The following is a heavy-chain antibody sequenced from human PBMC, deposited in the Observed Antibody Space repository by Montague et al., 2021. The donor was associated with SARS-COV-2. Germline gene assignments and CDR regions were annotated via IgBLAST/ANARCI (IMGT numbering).Heavy chain of an antibody. CDR1: GFNFNNHG. J-gene: IGHJ4*02. D-gene: IGHD3-9*01. V-gene: IGHV3-30*03. CDR2: ISYEGSRQ. Sequence: SLRLSCAGSGFNFNNHGMHWVRQAPGKGLEWVAYISYEGSRQSYADSVKGRFTTSRDNPKNTLYLHMNSLKTEDTAIFYCTRDRSIFDIFTGFSLYWGQGALVTVSS. CDR3: TRDRSIFDIFTGFSLY.